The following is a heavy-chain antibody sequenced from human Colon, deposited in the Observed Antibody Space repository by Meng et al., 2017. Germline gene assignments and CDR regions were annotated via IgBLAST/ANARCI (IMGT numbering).Heavy chain of an antibody. D-gene: IGHD6-19*01. CDR1: GGSISSSNY. Sequence: QVEVPGSGPGRVGPSGTLSLTCAVSGGSISSSNYWSWVRQPPGKGLEWIGQIYLSGSPSYNPSLESRVTISVDKSKNQLSLRLTSVTAADTAIYYCARHGGWHFDYWGQGTLVTVSS. J-gene: IGHJ4*02. CDR2: IYLSGSP. V-gene: IGHV4-4*02. CDR3: ARHGGWHFDY.